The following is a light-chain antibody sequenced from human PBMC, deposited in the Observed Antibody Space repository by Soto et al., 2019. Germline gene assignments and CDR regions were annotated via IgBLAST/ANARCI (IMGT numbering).Light chain of an antibody. Sequence: QSALTQPRSVSGSPGQSVTISCTGTSSNVGTYNYVSWYQQHPDKAPKVMIYDVTKRPSGVPDRSSGSRSGNTASLTISGLQAEDEADYYCCSYAGNYTYVFGTGTKLTVL. V-gene: IGLV2-11*01. CDR2: DVT. CDR1: SSNVGTYNY. CDR3: CSYAGNYTYV. J-gene: IGLJ1*01.